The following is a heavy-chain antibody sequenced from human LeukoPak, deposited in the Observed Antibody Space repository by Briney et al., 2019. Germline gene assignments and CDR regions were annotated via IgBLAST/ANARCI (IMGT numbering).Heavy chain of an antibody. J-gene: IGHJ4*02. Sequence: XGSLRLSCAASGFTFSSYAMSWVRQAPGKGLEWVSAISGSGGSTYYADSVKGRFTISRDNSKNTLYLQMNSLRAEDTAVYYCAKDQLGPIVVVPDYWGQGTLVTVSS. CDR2: ISGSGGST. CDR3: AKDQLGPIVVVPDY. CDR1: GFTFSSYA. D-gene: IGHD2-2*01. V-gene: IGHV3-23*01.